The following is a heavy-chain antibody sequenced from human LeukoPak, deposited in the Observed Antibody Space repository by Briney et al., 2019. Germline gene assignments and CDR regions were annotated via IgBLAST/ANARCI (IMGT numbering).Heavy chain of an antibody. CDR1: GFTFSSYA. CDR2: ISYDGSNK. CDR3: ARDYYDSSGYYQDY. Sequence: GRSLRLSCAASGFTFSSYAMHWVRQAPGKGLEWVAVISYDGSNKYYADSVKGRFTISRDNSKNTLYLQMNSLRAEDTAVYYCARDYYDSSGYYQDYWGQGTPVTVSS. J-gene: IGHJ4*02. V-gene: IGHV3-30*04. D-gene: IGHD3-22*01.